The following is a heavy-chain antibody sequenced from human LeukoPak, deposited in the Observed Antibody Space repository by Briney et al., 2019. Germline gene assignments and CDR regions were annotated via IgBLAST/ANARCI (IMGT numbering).Heavy chain of an antibody. CDR3: ARARRGYAFDI. V-gene: IGHV4-59*08. Sequence: PSETLSLTCTVSGGSISSYYWSWIRQPPGKGLEWIGYIYYSGSTNYNPSLKSRVTISVDTSKNQFSLKLSSVTAADTAVYYCARARRGYAFDIWGQGTMVTVSS. J-gene: IGHJ3*02. D-gene: IGHD3-10*01. CDR1: GGSISSYY. CDR2: IYYSGST.